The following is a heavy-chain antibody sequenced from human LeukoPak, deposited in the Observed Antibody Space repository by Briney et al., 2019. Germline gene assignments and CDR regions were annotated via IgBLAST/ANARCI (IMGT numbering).Heavy chain of an antibody. D-gene: IGHD6-6*01. CDR1: GFTFSTYA. CDR3: AKDLAIAARPTFDY. Sequence: PGGSLRLSCAASGFTFSTYAMSRVRQAPGKGLEWVSTISGSGTATSYTDSVRGRFIISRDNSKTTLYLQMNSLRAEDTAVYYCAKDLAIAARPTFDYWGQGTLVTVSS. J-gene: IGHJ4*02. V-gene: IGHV3-23*01. CDR2: ISGSGTAT.